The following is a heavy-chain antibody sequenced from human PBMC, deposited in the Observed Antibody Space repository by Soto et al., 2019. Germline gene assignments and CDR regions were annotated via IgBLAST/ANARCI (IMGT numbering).Heavy chain of an antibody. Sequence: QVQLVQSGAEVKKPGSSVTVSCKASGGTFSSYTISWVRQAPGQGLEWMGGIIPIFGTANYAQKFQGRVTXTXXXSXXTADMELSSLRSEDTAVYYCARGNHRWLQLWYFDLWGRGTLVTVCS. V-gene: IGHV1-69*05. CDR1: GGTFSSYT. CDR3: ARGNHRWLQLWYFDL. D-gene: IGHD5-12*01. J-gene: IGHJ2*01. CDR2: IIPIFGTA.